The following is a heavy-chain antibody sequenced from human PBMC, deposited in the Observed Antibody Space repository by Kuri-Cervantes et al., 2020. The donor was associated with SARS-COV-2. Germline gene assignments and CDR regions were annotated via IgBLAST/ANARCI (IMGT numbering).Heavy chain of an antibody. Sequence: GESLKISCKGSGYTFNNYWNGWVRQRPGKGLEWMGIIYPGDSDTRYSPYFQGQVTIPADKSSSTALLQWSSLKASDTAMYYCARRAYGEEVDQYYMVVWGKGTTVTVSS. D-gene: IGHD4-17*01. CDR3: ARRAYGEEVDQYYMVV. J-gene: IGHJ6*03. CDR1: GYTFNNYW. CDR2: IYPGDSDT. V-gene: IGHV5-51*01.